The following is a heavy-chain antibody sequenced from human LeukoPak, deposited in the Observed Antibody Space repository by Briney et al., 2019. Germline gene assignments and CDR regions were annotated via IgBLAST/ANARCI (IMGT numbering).Heavy chain of an antibody. J-gene: IGHJ4*02. Sequence: GGSLRLSCAASGFTFSRYWMHWVRQAPGKGLVWVSRINTDGSSTEYVDSVKGRLTISRDNAKNTLYLQMNSLRAEDTAVYYCARIVGATSYFDYWGQGTLVTVSS. CDR2: INTDGSST. CDR3: ARIVGATSYFDY. D-gene: IGHD1-26*01. V-gene: IGHV3-74*01. CDR1: GFTFSRYW.